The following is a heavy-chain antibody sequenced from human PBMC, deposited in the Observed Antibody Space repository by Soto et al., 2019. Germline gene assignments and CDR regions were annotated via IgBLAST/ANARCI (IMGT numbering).Heavy chain of an antibody. V-gene: IGHV3-49*03. CDR1: SFTFSAYA. CDR2: IRSKAYRGTT. Sequence: SLRLSCPASSFTFSAYAMILFPQAPGKALEVVGFIRSKAYRGTTEYAASVKGRFTISRDDCKSSAYLQMNSLKTEDTAVYYCTRGGFYCTNGVCDSYYYYYGRDGWGQGTTVT. CDR3: TRGGFYCTNGVCDSYYYYYGRDG. J-gene: IGHJ6*02. D-gene: IGHD2-8*01.